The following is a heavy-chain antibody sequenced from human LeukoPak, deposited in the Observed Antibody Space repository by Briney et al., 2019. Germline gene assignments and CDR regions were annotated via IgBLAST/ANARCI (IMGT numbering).Heavy chain of an antibody. CDR2: IKQDGSEK. J-gene: IGHJ4*02. Sequence: GGSLRLSCAASGFTFSSYWMSWVRQAPGKGLEWVANIKQDGSEKYYVDFVKGRFTISRDNAQNPLYLQINSLRAEDTAVYYCARAGGDYYFDYWGQGTLVTVSS. D-gene: IGHD4-17*01. CDR3: ARAGGDYYFDY. CDR1: GFTFSSYW. V-gene: IGHV3-7*01.